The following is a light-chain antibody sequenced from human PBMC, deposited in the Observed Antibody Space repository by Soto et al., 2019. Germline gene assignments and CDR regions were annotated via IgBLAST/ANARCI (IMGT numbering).Light chain of an antibody. J-gene: IGKJ1*01. Sequence: EIVLTQSPGTLSLSPGERATLSCRASQSVSSKYLAWYQHKPGQAPRLVIYGASSRATGLPDRFSGSGAGTDFTLKISRVEAEDVGIYYCMQATQVPWTFGQGTKVEIK. CDR2: GAS. CDR3: MQATQVPWT. V-gene: IGKV3-20*01. CDR1: QSVSSKY.